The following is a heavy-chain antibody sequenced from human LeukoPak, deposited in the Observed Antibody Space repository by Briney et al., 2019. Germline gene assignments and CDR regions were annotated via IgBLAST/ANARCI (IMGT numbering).Heavy chain of an antibody. J-gene: IGHJ4*02. Sequence: EPSETLSLTCAVYGGSFSGYFWSWIRQPPGKGLEWIGEINHSGRTNYNPSLKSRVTISVDTSKNQFSLKLSSVTAADTAVYYCTRDSGSWTVDYWGQGTLVTVSS. CDR3: TRDSGSWTVDY. D-gene: IGHD1-26*01. CDR1: GGSFSGYF. CDR2: INHSGRT. V-gene: IGHV4-34*01.